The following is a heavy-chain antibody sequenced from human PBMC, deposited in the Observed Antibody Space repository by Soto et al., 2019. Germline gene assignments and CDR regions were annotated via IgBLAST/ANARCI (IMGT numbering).Heavy chain of an antibody. V-gene: IGHV1-69*13. CDR2: IIPIFGTA. Sequence: GASVKVSCKASGGTFSSYAISWVRQAPGQGLEWMGGIIPIFGTANYAQKFQGRVTITADESTSTAYMELSSLRSEDTAVYYCARDSGLLWFGANPNTPYCYYNGMDVWGQGTTVTVSS. CDR1: GGTFSSYA. J-gene: IGHJ6*02. CDR3: ARDSGLLWFGANPNTPYCYYNGMDV. D-gene: IGHD3-10*01.